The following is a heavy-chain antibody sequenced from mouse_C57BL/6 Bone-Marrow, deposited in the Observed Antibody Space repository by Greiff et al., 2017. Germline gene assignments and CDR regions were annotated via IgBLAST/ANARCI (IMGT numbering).Heavy chain of an antibody. CDR1: GFSLSTFGMG. V-gene: IGHV8-8*01. CDR3: ARLYYGNFFDY. CDR2: IWWDDDK. J-gene: IGHJ2*01. Sequence: QVTLKESGPGILQPSQTLSLTCSFSGFSLSTFGMGVGWIRQPSGKGLEWLALIWWDDDKYYNPALKSRLTISKNTSKNQVFLKIANVDTADTATYYCARLYYGNFFDYWGQGTTLTVSS. D-gene: IGHD2-1*01.